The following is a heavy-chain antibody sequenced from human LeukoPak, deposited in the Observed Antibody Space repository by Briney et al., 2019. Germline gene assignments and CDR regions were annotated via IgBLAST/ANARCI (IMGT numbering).Heavy chain of an antibody. V-gene: IGHV3-21*01. CDR1: GFTFSSYS. CDR3: ARSGDYGDYIDY. Sequence: GGSLRLSCAASGFTFSSYSMNWVRQAPGKVLEWVSSISSSSSYIYYADSVKGRFTISRDNAKNSLYLQMNSLRAEDTAVYYCARSGDYGDYIDYWGQGTLVTVSS. D-gene: IGHD4-17*01. J-gene: IGHJ4*02. CDR2: ISSSSSYI.